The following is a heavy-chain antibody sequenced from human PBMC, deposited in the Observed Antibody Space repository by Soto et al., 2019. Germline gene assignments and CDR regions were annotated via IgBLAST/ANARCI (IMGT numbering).Heavy chain of an antibody. CDR3: VRDHGDLLVVTSRSRHGLNP. V-gene: IGHV3-30*03. CDR1: GFNFSDHG. J-gene: IGHJ5*02. D-gene: IGHD2-21*02. CDR2: ISYGRTYK. Sequence: PGGSLRLSCVASGFNFSDHGMHWVRQAPGKGLEWVAGISYGRTYKHYGDSVKGRFAISSDNSMSTMSLQMNNLRLDDSALYYCVRDHGDLLVVTSRSRHGLNPWGRGPLVAVSS.